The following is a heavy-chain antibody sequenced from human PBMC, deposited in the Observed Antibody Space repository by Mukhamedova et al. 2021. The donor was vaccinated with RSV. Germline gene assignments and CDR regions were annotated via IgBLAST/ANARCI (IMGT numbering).Heavy chain of an antibody. D-gene: IGHD3-10*01. CDR2: INAAYGNI. V-gene: IGHV1-3*01. Sequence: IHWVRQAPGQRLEWMGWINAAYGNIEYSQSFQGRMMITKDTSASTVFMDLSSLDYEDTAVYFCARDGAMTDYF. CDR3: ARDGAMTDYF. J-gene: IGHJ4*01.